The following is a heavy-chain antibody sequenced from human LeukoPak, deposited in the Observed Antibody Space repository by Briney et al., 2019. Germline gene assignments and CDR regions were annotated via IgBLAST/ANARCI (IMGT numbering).Heavy chain of an antibody. CDR3: VRGLVPAAYDY. D-gene: IGHD2-2*01. CDR1: GGSISSGD. CDR2: ISSSSSHI. Sequence: LSLTCTVSGGSISSGDFYWSWIRQAPGKGPEWVSSISSSSSHISYADSVKGRFTISRDNAKNSLFLQMNSLRAEDTAVYYCVRGLVPAAYDYWGQGTLVTVSS. J-gene: IGHJ4*02. V-gene: IGHV3-11*06.